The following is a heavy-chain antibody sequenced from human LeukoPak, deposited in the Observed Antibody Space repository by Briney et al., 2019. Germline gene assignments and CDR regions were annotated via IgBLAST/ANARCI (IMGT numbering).Heavy chain of an antibody. CDR3: ARPGDSPSDH. J-gene: IGHJ4*02. CDR1: GFTFSGSS. CDR2: ISYDGNSE. V-gene: IGHV3-30*09. Sequence: GGSLRLPCTVSGFTFSGSSMHWLRQAPGQGLEWVATISYDGNSEYYRDSVKGRFAVSRVNSKNPLYLQMQSLRHEDTAVYFCARPGDSPSDHWGQGTLVTVSS. D-gene: IGHD5-18*01.